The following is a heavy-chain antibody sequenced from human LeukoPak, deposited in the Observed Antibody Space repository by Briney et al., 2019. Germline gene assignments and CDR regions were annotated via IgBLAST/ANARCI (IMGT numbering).Heavy chain of an antibody. V-gene: IGHV4-34*01. J-gene: IGHJ4*02. CDR2: INHSGST. CDR3: ARGVVPAAPDFDY. CDR1: GGSFSGYY. Sequence: PSETLSLTCAVYGGSFSGYYWSWIRQPPGKGPEWIGEINHSGSTNYNPSLKSRVTISVDTSKNQFSLKLSSVTAADTAVYYCARGVVPAAPDFDYWGQGTLVTVSS. D-gene: IGHD2-2*01.